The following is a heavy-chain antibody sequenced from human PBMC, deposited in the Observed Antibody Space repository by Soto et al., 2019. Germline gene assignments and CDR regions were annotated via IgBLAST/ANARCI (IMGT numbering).Heavy chain of an antibody. Sequence: SETLSLTCTVSGGSISSSSYYWGWIRQPPGKGLEWIGSIYYSGSTYYNPSLKSRVTISVDTSKNQFSLKLSSVTAADTAVYYCARFDDKEGAYYDILTGYPSDYFDYWGQGTLVTVSS. CDR1: GGSISSSSYY. D-gene: IGHD3-9*01. V-gene: IGHV4-39*01. CDR3: ARFDDKEGAYYDILTGYPSDYFDY. CDR2: IYYSGST. J-gene: IGHJ4*02.